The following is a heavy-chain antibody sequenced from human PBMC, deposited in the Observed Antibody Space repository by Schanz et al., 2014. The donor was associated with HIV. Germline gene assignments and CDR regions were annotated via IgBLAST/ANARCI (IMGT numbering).Heavy chain of an antibody. CDR3: VKAYSSGFSGAGS. J-gene: IGHJ5*02. Sequence: VPLVESGGGVVQPGRSLRLSCAASGLTFNSFGIHWIRQAPGKGLEWLSYISVNGATSEYADSVKGRFTISRDNARTSLYLQMNSLRADDTAIYYCVKAYSSGFSGAGSWGQGALVTVSS. V-gene: IGHV3-48*03. CDR2: ISVNGATS. CDR1: GLTFNSFG. D-gene: IGHD5-18*01.